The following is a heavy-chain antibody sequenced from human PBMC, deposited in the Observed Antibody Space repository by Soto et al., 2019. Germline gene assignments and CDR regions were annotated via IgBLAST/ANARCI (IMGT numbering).Heavy chain of an antibody. CDR1: GFTFSSYS. CDR2: ISSSSSTI. CDR3: ARVRVYDILTGYSTEQYYYYYMDV. D-gene: IGHD3-9*01. Sequence: GGSLRLSCAASGFTFSSYSMNWVRQAPGKGLEWVSYISSSSSTIYYADSVKGRFTISRYNAKNSLYLQMNSLRAEDTAVYYCARVRVYDILTGYSTEQYYYYYMDVWGKGTTVTVSS. V-gene: IGHV3-48*01. J-gene: IGHJ6*03.